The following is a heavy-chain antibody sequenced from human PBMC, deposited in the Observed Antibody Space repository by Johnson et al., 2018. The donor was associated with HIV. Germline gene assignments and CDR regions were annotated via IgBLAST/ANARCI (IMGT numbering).Heavy chain of an antibody. J-gene: IGHJ3*02. Sequence: VESGGGVVQPGRSLRLSCAASGFTFSSYDMHWVRQAPGKGMDWVAFISYDGTDQYYADSVKGRFNISRDNSKNALYLQMNSLRSEDTAVYYCAKPPSMGADAFDIWGQGTMVTVSS. CDR3: AKPPSMGADAFDI. CDR2: ISYDGTDQ. D-gene: IGHD3-16*01. V-gene: IGHV3-30*18. CDR1: GFTFSSYD.